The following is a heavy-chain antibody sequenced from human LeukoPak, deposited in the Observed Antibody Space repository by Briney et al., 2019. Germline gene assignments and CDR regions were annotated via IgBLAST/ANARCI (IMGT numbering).Heavy chain of an antibody. Sequence: GGFLRLSCAASGFTFSSYSMNWVRQAPGKGLEWVSSISSSSSFIYYADSVKGRFTISRDNAKNSLYLQMNSLRAEDTAVYYCARGVGYSYGYLDYWGQGTLVTVSS. D-gene: IGHD5-18*01. CDR2: ISSSSSFI. J-gene: IGHJ4*02. CDR3: ARGVGYSYGYLDY. V-gene: IGHV3-21*01. CDR1: GFTFSSYS.